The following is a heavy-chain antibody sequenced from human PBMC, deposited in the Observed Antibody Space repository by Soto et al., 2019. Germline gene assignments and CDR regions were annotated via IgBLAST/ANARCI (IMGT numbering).Heavy chain of an antibody. J-gene: IGHJ6*02. CDR1: GGTFSSYA. V-gene: IGHV1-69*06. CDR3: AQLLSAYYYDYGMDD. Sequence: QVQLVQSGAEVKKPGSSVKVSCKASGGTFSSYAISWVRQAPGQGLEWMGGIIPIFGTANYAQKFQGRVTITADKSTSTAYMELSRLRSEDTAVYYCAQLLSAYYYDYGMDDWCQGTTVTVSS. D-gene: IGHD2-2*01. CDR2: IIPIFGTA.